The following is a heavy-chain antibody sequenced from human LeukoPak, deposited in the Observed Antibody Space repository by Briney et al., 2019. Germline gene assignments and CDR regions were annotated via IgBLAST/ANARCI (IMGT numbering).Heavy chain of an antibody. J-gene: IGHJ3*02. CDR3: AREDITMIVVVPPLDAFDI. V-gene: IGHV4-61*02. D-gene: IGHD3-22*01. CDR2: IYTSGST. CDR1: GGSITSGSYY. Sequence: SQTLSLTCTVSGGSITSGSYYWSWIRQHAGKGLEWIGRIYTSGSTNYNPSLKSRVTISIDTSKNQFSLKLSSVTAADTAVYYCAREDITMIVVVPPLDAFDIWGQGTMVTVSS.